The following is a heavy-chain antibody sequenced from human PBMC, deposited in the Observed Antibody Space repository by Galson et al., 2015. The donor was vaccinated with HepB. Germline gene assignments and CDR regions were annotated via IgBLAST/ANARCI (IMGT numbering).Heavy chain of an antibody. D-gene: IGHD6-19*01. J-gene: IGHJ4*02. CDR2: TFYRSKWYS. V-gene: IGHV6-1*01. CDR3: ARRITVAGSPQFDY. CDR1: GDSVSSNSVV. Sequence: ISGDSVSSNSVVWNWIRQSPSRGLEWLGRTFYRSKWYSDYVVSVKGRITINPDTSKNQFSLQLNSVTPEDTAVYYCARRITVAGSPQFDYWGQGTLVTVSS.